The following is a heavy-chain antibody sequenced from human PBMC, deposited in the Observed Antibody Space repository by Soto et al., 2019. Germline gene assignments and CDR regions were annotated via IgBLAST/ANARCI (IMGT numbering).Heavy chain of an antibody. CDR3: ARGGPRISSSWYVGFDY. J-gene: IGHJ4*02. CDR2: INHSGST. CDR1: GGSFSGYY. Sequence: QVQLQQWGAGLLKPSETLSLFCAVYGGSFSGYYWSWIRQPPGKGLEWIGEINHSGSTNYNPSLKSRVTISVDTSKNQFSLKLTSVSAADTAVYYCARGGPRISSSWYVGFDYWGQGTLVTV. D-gene: IGHD6-13*01. V-gene: IGHV4-34*01.